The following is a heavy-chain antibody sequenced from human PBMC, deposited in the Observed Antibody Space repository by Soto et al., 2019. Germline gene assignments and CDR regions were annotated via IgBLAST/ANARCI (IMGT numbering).Heavy chain of an antibody. CDR3: ARGRTVRNYADDSSDYFYFFDY. J-gene: IGHJ4*02. Sequence: TLSLTCTVSGDSISTFYWGWMRQSPGKELEWIGYVYYTGSTNYNPSLKSRVTISVDRSKNQFSLKLTSANAADTAVYYCARGRTVRNYADDSSDYFYFFDYWGQGTQVTVSS. CDR2: VYYTGST. V-gene: IGHV4-59*01. D-gene: IGHD3-22*01. CDR1: GDSISTFY.